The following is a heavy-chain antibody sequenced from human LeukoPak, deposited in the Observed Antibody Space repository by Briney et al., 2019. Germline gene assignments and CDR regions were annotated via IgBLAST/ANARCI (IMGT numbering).Heavy chain of an antibody. D-gene: IGHD3-10*01. V-gene: IGHV4-59*01. CDR3: ARSTSGSGRSYFDY. J-gene: IGHJ4*02. CDR2: IYYSGST. Sequence: PSETLSLTCTVSGGSISSYYWSWIRQPLGKGLEWIGYIYYSGSTNYNPSLKSRVTISVDTSKNQFSLKLSSVTAADTAVYYCARSTSGSGRSYFDYWGQGTLVTVSS. CDR1: GGSISSYY.